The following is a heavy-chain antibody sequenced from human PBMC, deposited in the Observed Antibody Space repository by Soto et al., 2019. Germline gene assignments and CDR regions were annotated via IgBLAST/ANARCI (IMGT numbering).Heavy chain of an antibody. CDR1: GYTFTTYW. Sequence: GESLKISCTGSGYTFTTYWIGWVRQMPGKGLEWMGIIYPGDSDTRYSPSFQGQVTISADKSISTAYLQWSSLKASDTAMYYCARSRRGAYSSGWYSLSGYYNYGIDVWGQGTKVTVSS. V-gene: IGHV5-51*01. J-gene: IGHJ6*02. CDR2: IYPGDSDT. CDR3: ARSRRGAYSSGWYSLSGYYNYGIDV. D-gene: IGHD6-19*01.